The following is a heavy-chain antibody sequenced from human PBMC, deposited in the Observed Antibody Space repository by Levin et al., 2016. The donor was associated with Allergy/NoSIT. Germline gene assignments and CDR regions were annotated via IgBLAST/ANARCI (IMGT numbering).Heavy chain of an antibody. CDR2: VYYSGST. CDR3: ARGGYDSSGYYRPFDC. J-gene: IGHJ4*02. Sequence: SETLSLTCTVSGGSITDYFWSWIRQPPGKGLEWLGYVYYSGSTNYNPSLKSRVTISVDTSRNQFSLKLTSMTAADTAVYFCARGGYDSSGYYRPFDCWGQGTLVTVSS. CDR1: GGSITDYF. D-gene: IGHD3-22*01. V-gene: IGHV4-59*01.